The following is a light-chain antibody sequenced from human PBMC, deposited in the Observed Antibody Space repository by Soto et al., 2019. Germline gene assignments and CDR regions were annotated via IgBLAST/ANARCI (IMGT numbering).Light chain of an antibody. Sequence: DIQLTQSPSFLSASVGDRVTITCRASQGISSYLAWYQQKPGKAPKLLIFAASTLQSGVPSRFSGSGSGTEFTLTISSLQPEDSATYYCQQLNSYPLTVGGGTKVEIK. CDR3: QQLNSYPLT. J-gene: IGKJ4*01. CDR2: AAS. V-gene: IGKV1-9*01. CDR1: QGISSY.